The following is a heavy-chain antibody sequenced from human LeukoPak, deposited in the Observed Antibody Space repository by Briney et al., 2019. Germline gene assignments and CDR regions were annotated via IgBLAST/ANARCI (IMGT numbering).Heavy chain of an antibody. Sequence: SETLSLTCTVSGGSISSYYWSWIRQPAGTALEWIGRIYTSGTITYNPSLKSRVTMSVDTSKNQFSLKLSSVTAADTAVYYCARDWGYCSSTSCYSYFDLWGRGTLVTVSS. CDR1: GGSISSYY. D-gene: IGHD2-2*01. J-gene: IGHJ2*01. CDR2: IYTSGTI. CDR3: ARDWGYCSSTSCYSYFDL. V-gene: IGHV4-4*07.